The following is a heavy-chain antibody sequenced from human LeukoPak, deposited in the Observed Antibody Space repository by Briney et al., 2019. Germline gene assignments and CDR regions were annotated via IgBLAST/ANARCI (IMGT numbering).Heavy chain of an antibody. Sequence: GGSLRLSCAASGFTFSSYSMNWVRQAPGKGLEWVSSISSSSSYIYYADSVKGRFTISRDNAKNSLYLQMNSLRAEDTAVYYYASDIVVVPAPRDYWGQGTLVTVSS. CDR1: GFTFSSYS. CDR2: ISSSSSYI. V-gene: IGHV3-21*01. D-gene: IGHD2-2*01. J-gene: IGHJ4*02. CDR3: ASDIVVVPAPRDY.